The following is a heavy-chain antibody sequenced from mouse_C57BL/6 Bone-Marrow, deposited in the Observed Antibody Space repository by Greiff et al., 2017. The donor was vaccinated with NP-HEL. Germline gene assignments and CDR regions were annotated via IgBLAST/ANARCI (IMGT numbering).Heavy chain of an antibody. D-gene: IGHD2-4*01. CDR3: VREEECGLRRCGFAY. Sequence: VQLQESGAELARPGASVMLSCKASGYTFTSYSISWVKQRTGQGLECIGEIYPRSGNPYYTEQFTGKSTLTADKASSTAYMELRSLTSEDSSVYFCVREEECGLRRCGFAYWGKGTLVTVSA. V-gene: IGHV1-81*01. J-gene: IGHJ3*01. CDR2: IYPRSGNP. CDR1: GYTFTSYS.